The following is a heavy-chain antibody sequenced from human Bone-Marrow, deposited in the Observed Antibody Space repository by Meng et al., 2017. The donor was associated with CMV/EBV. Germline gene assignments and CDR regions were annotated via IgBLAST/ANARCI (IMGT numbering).Heavy chain of an antibody. V-gene: IGHV1-18*01. J-gene: IGHJ6*01. D-gene: IGHD1-20*01. CDR1: GYTFVNYG. CDR3: ARDAFITGTTYYYGMDV. Sequence: ASVKVSCKASGYTFVNYGLSWVRQAPGQGLEWMGWISIYNGNTNYAEKFQGRVTMTTDTSTSTAYMELRRLTSHDTAMYYCARDAFITGTTYYYGMDVWGQGHTVTGYS. CDR2: ISIYNGNT.